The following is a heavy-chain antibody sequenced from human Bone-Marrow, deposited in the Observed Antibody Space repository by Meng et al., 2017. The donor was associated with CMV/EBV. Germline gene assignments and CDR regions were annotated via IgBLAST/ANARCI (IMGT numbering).Heavy chain of an antibody. V-gene: IGHV1-46*01. D-gene: IGHD5-12*01. CDR1: GYTFTSHY. CDR3: ARPRGYSGYDPFDY. Sequence: ASVKVSCKASGYTFTSHYMHWVRQAPGQGLEWMGIINPSGGGTSYAQKFQGRVTMTRDTSISTAYMELSRLRSDDTAVYYCARPRGYSGYDPFDYWGQGTLVTVSS. J-gene: IGHJ4*02. CDR2: INPSGGGT.